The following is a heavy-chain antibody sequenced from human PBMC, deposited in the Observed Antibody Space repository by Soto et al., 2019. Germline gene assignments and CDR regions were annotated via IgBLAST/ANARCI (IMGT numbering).Heavy chain of an antibody. CDR3: ARHTNYYDSSGYYWFDP. CDR2: IDWDDDK. CDR1: GFSLSTSGMC. D-gene: IGHD3-22*01. J-gene: IGHJ5*02. Sequence: SGPTLVNPTQTLTLTCTFSGFSLSTSGMCVSWIRQPPGKALEWLARIDWDDDKYYSTSLKTRLTISKDTSKNQVVLTMTNMDPVDTATYYCARHTNYYDSSGYYWFDPWGQGTLVTVSS. V-gene: IGHV2-70*11.